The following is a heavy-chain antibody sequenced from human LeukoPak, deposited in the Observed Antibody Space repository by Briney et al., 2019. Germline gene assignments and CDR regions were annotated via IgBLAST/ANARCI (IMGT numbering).Heavy chain of an antibody. CDR2: FDPEDGET. J-gene: IGHJ5*02. CDR3: ATTLIFGAAKSNRFDP. CDR1: GYTLSELS. V-gene: IGHV1-24*01. D-gene: IGHD6-13*01. Sequence: ASVKGSCKVSGYTLSELSMHWVRQAPGKGLEWMGGFDPEDGETIYAQKFQGRVTMTEDNSTDTAYMELSSLRSEDTAVYYCATTLIFGAAKSNRFDPWGQGTLVTVSS.